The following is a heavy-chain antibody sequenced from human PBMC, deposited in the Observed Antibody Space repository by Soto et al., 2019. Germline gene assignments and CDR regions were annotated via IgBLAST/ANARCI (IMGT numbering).Heavy chain of an antibody. D-gene: IGHD5-12*01. CDR1: GFTFSSYA. V-gene: IGHV3-21*01. J-gene: IGHJ6*03. Sequence: GGSLRLSCAASGFTFSSYAMSWVRQAPGKGLEWVSSISSSSSYIYYADSVKGRFTISRDNAKNSLYLQMNSLRAEDTAVYYCASGYDSFLSYYYYYMDVWGKGTTVTVSS. CDR2: ISSSSSYI. CDR3: ASGYDSFLSYYYYYMDV.